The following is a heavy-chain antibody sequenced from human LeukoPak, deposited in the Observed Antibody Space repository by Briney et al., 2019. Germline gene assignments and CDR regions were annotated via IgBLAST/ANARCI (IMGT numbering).Heavy chain of an antibody. Sequence: GGSLRLSCAASGFTFSSYWMSWVRQAPGKGLEWVANIKQDGSEKYYVDSVKGRLTISRDNAKNSLYLQMNSLRAEDTAVYYCAKVRVVFNWNYAYYFDSWGQGTLVTVSS. CDR2: IKQDGSEK. J-gene: IGHJ4*02. D-gene: IGHD1-7*01. V-gene: IGHV3-7*01. CDR3: AKVRVVFNWNYAYYFDS. CDR1: GFTFSSYW.